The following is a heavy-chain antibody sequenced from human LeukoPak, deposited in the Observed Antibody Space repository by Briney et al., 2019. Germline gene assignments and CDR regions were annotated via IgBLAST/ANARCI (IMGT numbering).Heavy chain of an antibody. CDR2: INHSGST. J-gene: IGHJ4*02. D-gene: IGHD2-2*01. CDR1: GGSISSYY. V-gene: IGHV4-34*01. Sequence: SETLSLTCTVSGGSISSYYWSWIRQPPGKGLEWIGEINHSGSTNYNPSLKSRVTISVDTSKNQFSLKLSSVTAADTAVYYCARAPIVVVPAARVRIKYYFDYWGQGTLVTVSS. CDR3: ARAPIVVVPAARVRIKYYFDY.